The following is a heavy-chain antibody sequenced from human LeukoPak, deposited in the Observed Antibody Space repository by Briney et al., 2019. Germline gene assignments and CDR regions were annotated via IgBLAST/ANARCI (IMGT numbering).Heavy chain of an antibody. V-gene: IGHV3-7*04. CDR1: GFTLSNYW. D-gene: IGHD1-26*01. Sequence: GGSLRLSCAASGFTLSNYWMNWVRQAPGKGLEWVANIKHDGSEKSYVDSVKGRFTISRDDARNSLYLQMNSLRAEDTALYYCARSPYSGSYGPLDYWGQGTLVTVSS. CDR2: IKHDGSEK. CDR3: ARSPYSGSYGPLDY. J-gene: IGHJ4*02.